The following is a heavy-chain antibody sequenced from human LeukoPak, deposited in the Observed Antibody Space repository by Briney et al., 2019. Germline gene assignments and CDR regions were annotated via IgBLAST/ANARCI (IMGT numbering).Heavy chain of an antibody. J-gene: IGHJ4*02. CDR2: IRSKANSYAT. D-gene: IGHD3-22*01. Sequence: GGSLRLPCAASGFTFSGSAMHWVRQASGKGLEWVGRIRSKANSYATAYAASVKGRFTISRDDSKNTAYLQMNSLKTEDTAVYYCTRLNSYSSGYSYWGQGTLVTVSS. CDR1: GFTFSGSA. CDR3: TRLNSYSSGYSY. V-gene: IGHV3-73*01.